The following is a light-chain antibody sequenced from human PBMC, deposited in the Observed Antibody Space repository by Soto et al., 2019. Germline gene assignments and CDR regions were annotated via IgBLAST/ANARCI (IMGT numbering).Light chain of an antibody. J-gene: IGKJ4*01. CDR3: QQYNNWPLT. CDR2: GAS. CDR1: QRVSSN. V-gene: IGKV3-15*01. Sequence: DIVMTQSPATLSVSPGERATVSCRASQRVSSNLAWYQQKPGQAPRLLIYGASTRATAIPARFSGSGSGTAFTLTISSLQSEDFAIYYCQQYNNWPLTFGGGTKVEIK.